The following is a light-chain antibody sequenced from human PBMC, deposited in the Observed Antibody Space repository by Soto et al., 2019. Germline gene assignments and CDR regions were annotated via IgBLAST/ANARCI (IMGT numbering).Light chain of an antibody. CDR2: AVI. CDR1: SNDVGAYNY. Sequence: SVLTQPRSVSGSPGQSVTISCAGTSNDVGAYNYVSWYQQHPGKAPKLIIYAVIKRPSGVPDRFSGSKSGNTASLTISGLQTEDEADYYCCSYAASFWVFGGGTKVTVL. J-gene: IGLJ3*02. CDR3: CSYAASFWV. V-gene: IGLV2-11*01.